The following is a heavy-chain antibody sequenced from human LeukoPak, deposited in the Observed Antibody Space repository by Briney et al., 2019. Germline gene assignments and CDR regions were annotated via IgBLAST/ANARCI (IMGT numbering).Heavy chain of an antibody. CDR2: IAYDGNIK. CDR3: ARNPEREYWFDP. V-gene: IGHV3-30-3*01. J-gene: IGHJ5*02. Sequence: GGSLRLFCAASGFTFSSHAVHRVRQAPGKGLVWVAFIAYDGNIKYYADSVKGRFTISRDNSKNTLFLQMNSLRREDTAMYYCARNPEREYWFDPWGQGTLVTVSS. CDR1: GFTFSSHA.